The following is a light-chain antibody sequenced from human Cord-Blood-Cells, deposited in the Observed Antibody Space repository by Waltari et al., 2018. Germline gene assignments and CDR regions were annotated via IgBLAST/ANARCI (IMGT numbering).Light chain of an antibody. CDR2: DAT. CDR1: QEISNY. J-gene: IGKJ4*01. V-gene: IGKV1-33*01. Sequence: DIQVTQFPSSLSSSVGDRVTITCQASQEISNYFNWYQQKPRKAPKLLIYDATNLETGGPSRFGGSGSGTDFTFTISGLQPEDIETYYCQQNDDLPVTFGGGTKVEIK. CDR3: QQNDDLPVT.